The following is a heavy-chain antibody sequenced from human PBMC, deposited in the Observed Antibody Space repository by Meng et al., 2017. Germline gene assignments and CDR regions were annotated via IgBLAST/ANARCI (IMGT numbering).Heavy chain of an antibody. CDR1: GFTFSSYE. D-gene: IGHD3-10*01. CDR2: ISSSGSTI. J-gene: IGHJ4*02. Sequence: GESLKISCAASGFTFSSYEMNWVRQAPGKGLEWVSYISSSGSTIYYADSVKGRFTISRDNAKNSLCLQMNSLRAEGTAVYYCARDLGFSWGFGVSGDYWGQGTLVTVSS. CDR3: ARDLGFSWGFGVSGDY. V-gene: IGHV3-48*03.